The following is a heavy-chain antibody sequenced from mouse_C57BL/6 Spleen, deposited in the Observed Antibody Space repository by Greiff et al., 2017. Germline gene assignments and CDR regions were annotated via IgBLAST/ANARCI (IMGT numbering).Heavy chain of an antibody. Sequence: QVQLQQSGPGLVQPSQSLSITCTVSGFSLTSYGVHWVRQPPGKGLEWLGVIWSGGSTDYNAAFISRLSISKDNSKSQVFFKMNSLQAEGTAIYFCAKNANYYGSSYHFDYWGQGTTLTVSS. CDR1: GFSLTSYG. CDR3: AKNANYYGSSYHFDY. D-gene: IGHD1-1*01. V-gene: IGHV2-4*01. CDR2: IWSGGST. J-gene: IGHJ2*01.